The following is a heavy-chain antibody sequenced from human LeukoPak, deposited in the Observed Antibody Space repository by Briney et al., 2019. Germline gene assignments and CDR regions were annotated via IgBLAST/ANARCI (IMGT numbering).Heavy chain of an antibody. CDR3: ATEYCASSSCRFDS. J-gene: IGHJ4*02. CDR1: GGSISSSSYY. Sequence: SETLSLTCTVPGGSISSSSYYWGWIRQPPGKGLEWIGEINHSGSTNYNPSLKSRVTISLDTSKKQFSLKLTSVTAADTAIYYCATEYCASSSCRFDSWGQGTLVTVSS. V-gene: IGHV4-39*07. CDR2: INHSGST. D-gene: IGHD2-2*01.